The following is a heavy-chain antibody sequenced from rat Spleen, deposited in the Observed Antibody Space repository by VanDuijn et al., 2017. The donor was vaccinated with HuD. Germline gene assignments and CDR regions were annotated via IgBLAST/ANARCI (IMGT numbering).Heavy chain of an antibody. V-gene: IGHV5-19*01. J-gene: IGHJ3*01. CDR2: ISPSGGST. CDR3: ARQELRRLYWFAH. Sequence: EVQLVESGGGLVQPGRSLKLSCAASGFTFSNYGMHWIRQAPTKGLEWVASISPSGGSTYYRDSVKGRFTISRDNAENTLSLQMDSLRSEDTATYYCARQELRRLYWFAHWGQGTLVTVSS. CDR1: GFTFSNYG. D-gene: IGHD1-11*01.